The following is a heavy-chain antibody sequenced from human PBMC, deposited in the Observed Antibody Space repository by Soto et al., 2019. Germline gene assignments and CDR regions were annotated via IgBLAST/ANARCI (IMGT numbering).Heavy chain of an antibody. V-gene: IGHV6-1*01. CDR2: SYYRSKWYN. CDR3: ARGKWAAAGGINWFDP. Sequence: SQTLSLTGVVSGDSVSSNTVAWNWIRQSPSRGLEWLGRSYYRSKWYNDYAVSVKSRITINPDTSKNQFSLQLNSVTPEDTAVYYCARGKWAAAGGINWFDPWGQGTLVTVSS. J-gene: IGHJ5*02. CDR1: GDSVSSNTVA. D-gene: IGHD6-13*01.